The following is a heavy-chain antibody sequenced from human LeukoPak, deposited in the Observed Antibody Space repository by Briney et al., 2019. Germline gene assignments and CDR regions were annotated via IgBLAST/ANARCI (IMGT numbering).Heavy chain of an antibody. D-gene: IGHD6-13*01. CDR2: INSDGSTT. Sequence: GGSLRLSCAASGFTFSSYWMHWVRQAPGKGLVWVSRINSDGSTTSYADSVKGRFTISRDNAKNTPYLQMNSLRAEDTAVYYCARGSSSWYYMDVWGKGTTVTVSS. CDR1: GFTFSSYW. CDR3: ARGSSSWYYMDV. J-gene: IGHJ6*03. V-gene: IGHV3-74*01.